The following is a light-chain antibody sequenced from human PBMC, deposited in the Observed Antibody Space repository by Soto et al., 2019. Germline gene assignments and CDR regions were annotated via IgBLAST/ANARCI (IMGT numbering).Light chain of an antibody. CDR2: DAS. CDR1: QDISNY. J-gene: IGKJ1*01. V-gene: IGKV1-33*01. Sequence: DIQMTQSPSSVSASVGDRFTITCQASQDISNYLNWYQQKPGKAPKLLIYDASNLETGVPSRFSGSGSGTEFTLTISSLQPDDFATYYCQQYNSYSWTFGQGTKVE. CDR3: QQYNSYSWT.